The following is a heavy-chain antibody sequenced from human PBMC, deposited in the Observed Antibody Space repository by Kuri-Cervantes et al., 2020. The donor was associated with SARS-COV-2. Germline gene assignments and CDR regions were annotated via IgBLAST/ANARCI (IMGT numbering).Heavy chain of an antibody. Sequence: GESLKISCAASGFTFSSYAMHWVRQAPGKGLEWVAVISYDGGNKYYADSVKGRFTISRDNSKNTLYLQMNSLRAEDTAVYYCAKCRVVPAQRGLYYMDVWGKGTTVTVSS. D-gene: IGHD2-2*01. CDR2: ISYDGGNK. V-gene: IGHV3-30-3*02. J-gene: IGHJ6*03. CDR1: GFTFSSYA. CDR3: AKCRVVPAQRGLYYMDV.